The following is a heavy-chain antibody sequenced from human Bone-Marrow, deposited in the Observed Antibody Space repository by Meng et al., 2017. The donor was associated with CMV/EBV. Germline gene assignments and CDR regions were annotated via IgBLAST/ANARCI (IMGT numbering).Heavy chain of an antibody. CDR1: GFTFSSYG. J-gene: IGHJ6*01. Sequence: GGSLRLSCAAPGFTFSSYGMHWVRQAPGKGLEWVAFIRYDGSNKYYADSVKGRFTISRDNSKNTLYLQMNSLRAEDTAVYYCAKDSVVVVPAAPDFPREYGMDVWGQGTTVTGSS. D-gene: IGHD2-2*01. CDR3: AKDSVVVVPAAPDFPREYGMDV. V-gene: IGHV3-30*02. CDR2: IRYDGSNK.